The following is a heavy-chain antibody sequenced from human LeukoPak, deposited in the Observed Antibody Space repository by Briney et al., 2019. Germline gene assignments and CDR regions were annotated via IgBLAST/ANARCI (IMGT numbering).Heavy chain of an antibody. V-gene: IGHV3-66*01. CDR1: GFTVSSDY. J-gene: IGHJ3*02. CDR3: PRSIAVAGTIAFDI. D-gene: IGHD6-19*01. Sequence: GSLRLSCAVSGFTVSSDYMSWVRQAPGKGLEWVSVIYRRGDTYYADFVKGRFTISRDESKNTLYFQMNSLRAEDTAVYYCPRSIAVAGTIAFDIWAKGQWSPSLQ. CDR2: IYRRGDT.